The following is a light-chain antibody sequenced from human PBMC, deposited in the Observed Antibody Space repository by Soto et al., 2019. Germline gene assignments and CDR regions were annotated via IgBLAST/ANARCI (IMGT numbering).Light chain of an antibody. J-gene: IGKJ2*01. Sequence: DIQMTQSPSSLSASVGDRVTITCRASQNINTYLNWCQHKPGKAPNLLIFAAYSLQSGVPSRFSGSGSGTDFTLTISSLQPEDFATYYCQQSYSTPYTFGQGKKLE. V-gene: IGKV1-39*01. CDR3: QQSYSTPYT. CDR2: AAY. CDR1: QNINTY.